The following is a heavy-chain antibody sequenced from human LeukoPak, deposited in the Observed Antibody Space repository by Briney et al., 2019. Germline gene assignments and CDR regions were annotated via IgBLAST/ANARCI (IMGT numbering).Heavy chain of an antibody. CDR1: RFTFSSYA. Sequence: GGSLRLSCAASRFTFSSYAMSWVRQAPGKELEWVSGISGSGGSTDYADSVKGRFTISSNNSKNTLYLQMNSLRAEDTAVYYCAKDLWGFVEVAAILDYWGQGTLGTVSS. CDR3: AKDLWGFVEVAAILDY. D-gene: IGHD2-15*01. CDR2: ISGSGGST. V-gene: IGHV3-23*01. J-gene: IGHJ4*02.